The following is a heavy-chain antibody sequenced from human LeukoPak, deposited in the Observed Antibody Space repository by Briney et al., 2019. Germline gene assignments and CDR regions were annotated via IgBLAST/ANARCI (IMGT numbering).Heavy chain of an antibody. Sequence: GGTQRLSCAASGFSFSNYGMNWVRQAPGKGLEWVSGITGNGGTTYYADSVKGRFTISRDNSKNTLYLQMNSLRVEDTAVYYCARAPYGDNGYTAEVADYWGQGTLVTVSS. J-gene: IGHJ4*02. CDR3: ARAPYGDNGYTAEVADY. CDR2: ITGNGGTT. D-gene: IGHD4/OR15-4a*01. V-gene: IGHV3-23*01. CDR1: GFSFSNYG.